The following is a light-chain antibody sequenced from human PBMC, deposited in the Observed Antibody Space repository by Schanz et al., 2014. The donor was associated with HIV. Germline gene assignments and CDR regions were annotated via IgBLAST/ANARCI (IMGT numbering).Light chain of an antibody. J-gene: IGLJ2*01. CDR2: NND. CDR3: ATWDVSLNGPV. Sequence: QSALTPPPSASATPGQRVIISCSGSRSDIGSRSVDWYRQRPGTAPRLLIHNNDQRPSGVPDRFSGSKSGTSASLAISGLQSDDEADYYCATWDVSLNGPVFGGGTKLTVL. V-gene: IGLV1-44*01. CDR1: RSDIGSRS.